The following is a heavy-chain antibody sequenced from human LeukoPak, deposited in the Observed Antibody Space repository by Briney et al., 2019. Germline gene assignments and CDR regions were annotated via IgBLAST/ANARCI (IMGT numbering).Heavy chain of an antibody. Sequence: ASVKVSCKASGYTFTSYDINWVRQATGQGLEWMGWMNPNSGNTGYAQKFQGRVTMTRNTSISTAYMELSSLRSEDTAVCYCARGRGSYRNNWFDPWGQGTLVTVSS. CDR2: MNPNSGNT. CDR3: ARGRGSYRNNWFDP. J-gene: IGHJ5*02. CDR1: GYTFTSYD. D-gene: IGHD1-26*01. V-gene: IGHV1-8*01.